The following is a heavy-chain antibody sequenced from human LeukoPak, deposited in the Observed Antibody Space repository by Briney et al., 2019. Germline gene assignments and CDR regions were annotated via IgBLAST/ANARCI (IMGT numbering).Heavy chain of an antibody. CDR2: STGSGGTT. CDR3: AKLQSDGLRTYYGMDV. D-gene: IGHD4-17*01. J-gene: IGHJ6*02. Sequence: GGSLRLSCVASEFTFNNYAMTWVRQAPGRGLEWVSASTGSGGTTYYADSVMGRFTISRDNSKNTLYLQMNSLRAEDTAVYYCAKLQSDGLRTYYGMDVWGQGTTVTVSS. CDR1: EFTFNNYA. V-gene: IGHV3-23*01.